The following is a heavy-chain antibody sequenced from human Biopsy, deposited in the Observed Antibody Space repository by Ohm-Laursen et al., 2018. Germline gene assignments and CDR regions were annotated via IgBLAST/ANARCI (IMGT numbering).Heavy chain of an antibody. CDR2: IYYRGST. CDR3: ARATNSTGWPYYYFYGMDV. CDR1: GGSISSYY. Sequence: PSDTPSLTCTVSGGSISSYYWSWIRQPPGKGLEWIGNIYYRGSTNYNPSLKSRVTISVDTSKNQFSLRLNSVTAVDTAVYYCARATNSTGWPYYYFYGMDVWGQGTTVTVSS. J-gene: IGHJ6*02. V-gene: IGHV4-59*07. D-gene: IGHD2-2*01.